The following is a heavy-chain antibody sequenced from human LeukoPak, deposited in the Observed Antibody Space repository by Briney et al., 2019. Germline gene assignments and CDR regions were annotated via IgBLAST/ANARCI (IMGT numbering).Heavy chain of an antibody. CDR1: GYTFTSYD. CDR3: ARTGRKLDGSGRNWFDP. V-gene: IGHV1-24*01. J-gene: IGHJ5*02. D-gene: IGHD3-10*01. Sequence: ASVKVSCKASGYTFTSYDINWVRQATGQGLEWMGGFDPEDGETIYAQKFQGRVTMTEDTSTDTAYMELSRLRSDDTAVYYCARTGRKLDGSGRNWFDPWGQGTLVTVSS. CDR2: FDPEDGET.